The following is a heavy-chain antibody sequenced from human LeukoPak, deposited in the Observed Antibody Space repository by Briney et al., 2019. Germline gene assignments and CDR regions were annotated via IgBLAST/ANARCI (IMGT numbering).Heavy chain of an antibody. Sequence: ESGPTLVNPTQTPTLTCTFSGFSLSTGGMGVGWIRQPPGKALEWLAFIFWDDNEHYSPSLKNRLTITKDTSENQVILTMTNMDPVDTATYYCSHRHNLGVTGPVVTFDSWGQGTLVTVSS. CDR3: SHRHNLGVTGPVVTFDS. V-gene: IGHV2-5*02. CDR2: IFWDDNE. D-gene: IGHD2-21*02. CDR1: GFSLSTGGMG. J-gene: IGHJ5*01.